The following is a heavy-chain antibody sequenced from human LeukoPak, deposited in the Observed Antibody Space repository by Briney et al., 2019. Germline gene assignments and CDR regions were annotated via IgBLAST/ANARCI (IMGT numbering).Heavy chain of an antibody. D-gene: IGHD6-13*01. CDR1: GGSISSSSYY. CDR3: ARDSPSSWYGDYYYYGMDV. J-gene: IGHJ6*02. V-gene: IGHV4-61*01. CDR2: IYYSGST. Sequence: PSETLSLTCTVSGGSISSSSYYWGWIRQPPGKGLEWIGYIYYSGSTNYNPSLKSRVTISVDTSKNQFSLKLSSVTAADTAVYYCARDSPSSWYGDYYYYGMDVWGQGTTVTVSS.